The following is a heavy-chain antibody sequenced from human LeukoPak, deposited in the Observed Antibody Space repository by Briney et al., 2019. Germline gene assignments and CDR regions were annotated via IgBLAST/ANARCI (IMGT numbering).Heavy chain of an antibody. J-gene: IGHJ4*02. CDR1: GFTVSSDF. CDR3: VKGQGFILDC. V-gene: IGHV3-53*01. D-gene: IGHD3-16*02. Sequence: GGSLRLSCAGSGFTVSSDFMHWVRQAPGKGLEWVSVINPDDTTYYTDSVQGRFAISRDRSKNTLYLQMNNLKAEDTAIYYCVKGQGFILDCWGQGTLVTVSS. CDR2: INPDDTT.